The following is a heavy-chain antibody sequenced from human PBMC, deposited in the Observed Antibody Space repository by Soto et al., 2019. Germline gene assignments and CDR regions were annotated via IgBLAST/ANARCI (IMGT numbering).Heavy chain of an antibody. CDR1: GGTFSSYA. CDR2: IIPLFGTT. D-gene: IGHD1-7*01. CDR3: ARETGTLYYYYGMDV. J-gene: IGHJ6*02. Sequence: SVKVSCKASGGTFSSYAVSWVRQAPGQGLEWMGGIIPLFGTTSYAQKFQGRVTITADESTNTAYMELSGLRSEDTAVYYCARETGTLYYYYGMDVWGQGTTVTVSS. V-gene: IGHV1-69*13.